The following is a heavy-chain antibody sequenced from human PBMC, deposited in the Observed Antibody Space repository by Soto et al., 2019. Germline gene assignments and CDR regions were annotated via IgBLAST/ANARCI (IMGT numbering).Heavy chain of an antibody. V-gene: IGHV1-3*01. CDR1: GYTFTTFA. J-gene: IGHJ4*02. Sequence: ASVKVSCKASGYTFTTFAMHWLRQAPGQRPEWLGWINAGSGYTKYSQNFQDRVTISSDTSASTAYMELSSLRSGDTAIYYCARDRVSLAMFGVPVGVFKNWGQGTLVTVSS. CDR2: INAGSGYT. CDR3: ARDRVSLAMFGVPVGVFKN. D-gene: IGHD3-3*01.